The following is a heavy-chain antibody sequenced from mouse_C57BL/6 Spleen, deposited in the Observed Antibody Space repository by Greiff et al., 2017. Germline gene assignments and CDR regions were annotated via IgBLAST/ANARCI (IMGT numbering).Heavy chain of an antibody. Sequence: QVQLQESGPELVKPGASVKISCKASGYAFSSSWMNWVKQRPGKGLEWIGRIYPGDGDTNYNGKFKGKATLTADKSSSTAYMQLSSLTSEDSAVYYCARGGYTVVAGDWYFDVWGTGTTVTVSS. D-gene: IGHD1-1*01. CDR1: GYAFSSSW. J-gene: IGHJ1*03. CDR3: ARGGYTVVAGDWYFDV. V-gene: IGHV1-82*01. CDR2: IYPGDGDT.